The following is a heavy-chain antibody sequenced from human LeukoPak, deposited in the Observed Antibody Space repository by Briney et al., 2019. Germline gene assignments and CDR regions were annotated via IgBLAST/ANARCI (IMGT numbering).Heavy chain of an antibody. D-gene: IGHD5/OR15-5a*01. CDR3: AREEVYHDAFDI. Sequence: GGSLRLSCAASGFTVTSKYMAWVRQAPGKGLEWVSVIYDGGFTYYADSVKGRFTISRDNSKNTLYLQMSSLRAEDTALYYCAREEVYHDAFDIWGQGTMVTVSS. CDR1: GFTVTSKY. J-gene: IGHJ3*02. CDR2: IYDGGFT. V-gene: IGHV3-66*01.